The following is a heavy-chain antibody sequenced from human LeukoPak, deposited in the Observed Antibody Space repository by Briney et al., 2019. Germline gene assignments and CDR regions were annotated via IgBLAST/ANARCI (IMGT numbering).Heavy chain of an antibody. CDR3: ARGRATMIVVGDAFDI. Sequence: GGSLRHSCAASGFTFSSYAMHWVRQAPGKGLEWVAVISYDGSNKYYADSVKGRFTISRDNSKNTLYLQMNSLRAEDTAVYYCARGRATMIVVGDAFDIWGQGTMVTVSS. CDR1: GFTFSSYA. V-gene: IGHV3-30*04. J-gene: IGHJ3*02. D-gene: IGHD3-22*01. CDR2: ISYDGSNK.